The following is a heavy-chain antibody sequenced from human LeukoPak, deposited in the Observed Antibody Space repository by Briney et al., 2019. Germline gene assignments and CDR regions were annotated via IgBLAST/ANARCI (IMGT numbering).Heavy chain of an antibody. V-gene: IGHV4-39*01. J-gene: IGHJ4*02. CDR3: ARRSGSSYY. Sequence: SETLSLTCTVSGGSISSSSYYWGWIRQPPGKRLERIGSIYYSGSTYYNPSLKSRVTISVDTSKNQFSLKLSSVTAADTAVYYCARRSGSSYYWGQGTLVTVSS. D-gene: IGHD1-26*01. CDR2: IYYSGST. CDR1: GGSISSSSYY.